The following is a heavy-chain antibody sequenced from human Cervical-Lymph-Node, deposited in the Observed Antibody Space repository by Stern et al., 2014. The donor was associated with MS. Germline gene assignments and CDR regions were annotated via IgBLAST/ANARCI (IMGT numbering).Heavy chain of an antibody. V-gene: IGHV1-69*01. D-gene: IGHD2-8*01. CDR1: GGTFNTYG. J-gene: IGHJ5*02. CDR3: ARRQGVAWLDP. CDR2: IIPMFGTV. Sequence: MQLVESGAEVKKPGSSVKVSCKASGGTFNTYGFSWVRQAPGQGLEWMGVIIPMFGTVKKSQKFQGRVTITADESTSTAYMELSSLRSEDTAVYYCARRQGVAWLDPWGQGTLVTVSS.